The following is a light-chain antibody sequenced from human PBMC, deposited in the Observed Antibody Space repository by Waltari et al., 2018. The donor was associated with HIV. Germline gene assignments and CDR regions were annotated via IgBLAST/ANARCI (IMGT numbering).Light chain of an antibody. Sequence: DIQMTQSPPSLSASVGDRVTITCQASQDIRNFLNWYQQKQGQVPKLLIYDASNLETGVPSRFSGSGSGTDFTLTISSLQPDDIATYYCQQYNNVPLTFGGGTKVEIK. J-gene: IGKJ4*01. CDR1: QDIRNF. CDR3: QQYNNVPLT. CDR2: DAS. V-gene: IGKV1-33*01.